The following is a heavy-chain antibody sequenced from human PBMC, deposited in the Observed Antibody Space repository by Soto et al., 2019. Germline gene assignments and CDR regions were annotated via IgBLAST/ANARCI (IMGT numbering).Heavy chain of an antibody. CDR3: TRGGSYSGSPPPSFDY. Sequence: QSGGSLRLSCTASGFTFGDYAMSWVRQAPGKGLEWVGFIRSKAYDGTTEYAASVKGRFTISRDDSKSIAYLQMNSLKTEDTAVYYCTRGGSYSGSPPPSFDYWGQGTLVTVSS. CDR1: GFTFGDYA. D-gene: IGHD1-26*01. V-gene: IGHV3-49*04. CDR2: IRSKAYDGTT. J-gene: IGHJ4*02.